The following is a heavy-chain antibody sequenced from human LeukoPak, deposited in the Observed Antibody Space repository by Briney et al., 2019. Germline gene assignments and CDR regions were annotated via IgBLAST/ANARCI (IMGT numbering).Heavy chain of an antibody. J-gene: IGHJ4*02. CDR3: SRSYYTSSWYYFDH. Sequence: ASVKVSCKTSGYNFNNFGITWVRQAPGQGPEWMGWISIGDGRTYYGRKFQDRVSMTREMSSNTAFLELSSLRSDDTAVYFCSRSYYTSSWYYFDHWGQGTLVTVSS. V-gene: IGHV1-18*01. D-gene: IGHD3-3*01. CDR1: GYNFNNFG. CDR2: ISIGDGRT.